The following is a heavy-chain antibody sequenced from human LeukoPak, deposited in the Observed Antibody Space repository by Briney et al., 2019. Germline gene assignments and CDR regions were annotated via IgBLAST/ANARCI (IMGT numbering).Heavy chain of an antibody. D-gene: IGHD3-9*01. V-gene: IGHV1-69*13. Sequence: ASVKVSCKASGGTFSSYAISWVRQAPGQGLEWMGGIIPIFGTANYAQKFQGRVTITADESTSTAYMELSSLRSEDTAVYYCARGSLPYYDILTGYWFDPWGQGTLVTVSS. CDR3: ARGSLPYYDILTGYWFDP. CDR2: IIPIFGTA. CDR1: GGTFSSYA. J-gene: IGHJ5*02.